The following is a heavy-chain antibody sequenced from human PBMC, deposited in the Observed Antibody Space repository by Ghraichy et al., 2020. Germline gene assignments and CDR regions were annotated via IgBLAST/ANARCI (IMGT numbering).Heavy chain of an antibody. J-gene: IGHJ4*02. V-gene: IGHV3-23*01. D-gene: IGHD3-16*02. Sequence: GGSLRLSCAASGFTFGSHVMNWVRQAPGKGLEWVSDVSGSGGATHYADSVKGRFIISRDNSKNTLYLEMSSLSPDDTAFYYCARDPLYGENYFDYWGRGTLVTVST. CDR2: VSGSGGAT. CDR1: GFTFGSHV. CDR3: ARDPLYGENYFDY.